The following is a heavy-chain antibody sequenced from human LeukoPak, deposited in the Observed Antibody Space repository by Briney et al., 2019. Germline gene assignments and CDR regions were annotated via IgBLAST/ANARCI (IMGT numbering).Heavy chain of an antibody. CDR2: IISKTDGGTT. Sequence: KPGGSLRLSCAASGFTFSSYWMSWVRQAPGKGLEWVGRIISKTDGGTTDYAAPVKGRFTISRDDSKNTLYLQMNSLRTEDTAVYYCTRAGTPPYDSPHDYYYGMDVWGQGTTVTVSS. D-gene: IGHD3-22*01. V-gene: IGHV3-15*01. CDR1: GFTFSSYW. CDR3: TRAGTPPYDSPHDYYYGMDV. J-gene: IGHJ6*02.